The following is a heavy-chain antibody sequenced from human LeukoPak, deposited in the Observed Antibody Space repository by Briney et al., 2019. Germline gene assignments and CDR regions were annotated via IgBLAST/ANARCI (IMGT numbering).Heavy chain of an antibody. J-gene: IGHJ4*02. CDR1: GFTFTTYG. CDR3: ARVRNYYDSSGYLSY. D-gene: IGHD3-22*01. CDR2: IQFDGTDE. V-gene: IGHV3-30*02. Sequence: GGSLRLSCVASGFTFTTYGMHWVRQAPGKGLEWVAFIQFDGTDEHYTDSVKGRFTISRDNSKNTLYLQMNSLRAEDTAVYYCARVRNYYDSSGYLSYWGQGTLVTVSS.